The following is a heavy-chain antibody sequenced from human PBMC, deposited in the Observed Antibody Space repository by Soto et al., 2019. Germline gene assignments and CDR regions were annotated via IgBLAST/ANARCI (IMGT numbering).Heavy chain of an antibody. CDR3: ARGAARPV. CDR2: INHSGST. V-gene: IGHV4-34*01. Sequence: SETLSLTCAVYVGSFDGYYWSWIRQPPGKGLEWIGEINHSGSTNQNPSLKSRVTISVDTSKNQFSLKLSSVTAADTAVYYCARGAARPVWGQGTLVTVSS. J-gene: IGHJ4*02. D-gene: IGHD6-6*01. CDR1: VGSFDGYY.